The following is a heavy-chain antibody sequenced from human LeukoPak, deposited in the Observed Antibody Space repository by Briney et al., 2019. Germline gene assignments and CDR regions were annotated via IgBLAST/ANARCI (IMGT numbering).Heavy chain of an antibody. J-gene: IGHJ6*02. V-gene: IGHV3-48*02. D-gene: IGHD2-2*01. Sequence: GGSLRLSCAASEFTFSSYSMNWVRQAPGKGLEWVSYISSSSSTIYYADSVKGRFTISRDNAKNSLYLQMNSLRDEDTAVYYCARGQDIVVVPAAMFGYYYYGMDVWGQGTTVTVSS. CDR3: ARGQDIVVVPAAMFGYYYYGMDV. CDR1: EFTFSSYS. CDR2: ISSSSSTI.